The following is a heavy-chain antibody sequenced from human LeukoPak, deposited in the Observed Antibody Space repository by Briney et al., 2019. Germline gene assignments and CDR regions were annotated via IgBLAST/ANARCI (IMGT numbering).Heavy chain of an antibody. CDR3: ARGRYYYDSSGYHNIKLDY. Sequence: GRSLRLSCAASGFTFSSYAMHWVRQAPGKGLEWVAVISYDGSNKYYADSVKGRFTISRDNSKNTLYLQMNSLRAEDTAVYYCARGRYYYDSSGYHNIKLDYWGQGTLVTVSS. CDR2: ISYDGSNK. CDR1: GFTFSSYA. J-gene: IGHJ4*02. D-gene: IGHD3-22*01. V-gene: IGHV3-30-3*01.